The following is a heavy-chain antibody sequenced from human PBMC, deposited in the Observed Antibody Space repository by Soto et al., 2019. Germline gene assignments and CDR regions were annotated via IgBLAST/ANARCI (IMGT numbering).Heavy chain of an antibody. J-gene: IGHJ5*02. Sequence: QVQLVQSGAEVKKPGSSVKVSCKASGGTFSSYAITWVRQAPGQGLEWMGGIIPIFGTANYAQKFQGRVTITADKSTSTADMELSSLRSEDTAVYYCARDRGPSSGYYPYWFDPWGQGTLVTVSS. CDR3: ARDRGPSSGYYPYWFDP. V-gene: IGHV1-69*14. CDR2: IIPIFGTA. CDR1: GGTFSSYA. D-gene: IGHD3-22*01.